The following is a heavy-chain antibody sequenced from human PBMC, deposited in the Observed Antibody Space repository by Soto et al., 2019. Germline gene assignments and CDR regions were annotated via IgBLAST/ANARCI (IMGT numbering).Heavy chain of an antibody. CDR1: GFTFSDYY. CDR3: ARSYIAGFFDY. V-gene: IGHV3-11*01. Sequence: GGSRRLSCAASGFTFSDYYMSWIRQAPGKGLEWVSYISSSGSTIYYADSVKGRFTISRDNAKNSLYLQMNSLRAEDTAVYYCARSYIAGFFDYWGQGTLVTVSS. J-gene: IGHJ4*02. D-gene: IGHD2-15*01. CDR2: ISSSGSTI.